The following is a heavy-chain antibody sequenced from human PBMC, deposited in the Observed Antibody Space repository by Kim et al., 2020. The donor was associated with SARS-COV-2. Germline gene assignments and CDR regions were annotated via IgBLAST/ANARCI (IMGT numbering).Heavy chain of an antibody. Sequence: ASVKVSCKASGYTFTSYGISWVRQAPGQGLEWMGWISAYNGNTNYAQKLQGRVTMTTDTSTSTAYMELRSLRSDDTAVYYCARDRGPIAAAGGAFDIWGQGTMVTVSS. D-gene: IGHD6-13*01. CDR3: ARDRGPIAAAGGAFDI. CDR2: ISAYNGNT. V-gene: IGHV1-18*01. CDR1: GYTFTSYG. J-gene: IGHJ3*02.